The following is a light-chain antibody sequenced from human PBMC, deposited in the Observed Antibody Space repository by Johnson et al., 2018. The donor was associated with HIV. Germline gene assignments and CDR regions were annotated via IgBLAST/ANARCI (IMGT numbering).Light chain of an antibody. CDR1: SSNIENNY. Sequence: QSVLTQPPSVSATPGQKVTISCSGSSSNIENNYVSWYQQLPETAPKLLIYENNKRPSGIPDRFSGSKSGTSATLGITGLQTGDEADYYCGTWNSSRSGVFGTGTKVTVL. CDR3: GTWNSSRSGV. J-gene: IGLJ1*01. V-gene: IGLV1-51*02. CDR2: ENN.